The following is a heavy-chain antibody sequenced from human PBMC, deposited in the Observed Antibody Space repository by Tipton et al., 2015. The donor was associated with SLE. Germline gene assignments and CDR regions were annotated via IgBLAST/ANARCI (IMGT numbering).Heavy chain of an antibody. Sequence: LRLSCTVSGGSIRDYYWSWIRQPPGKGLEWVGTVYYTGNTFYNPSLKSRVTISVDTSKNQFSLNLSSVTAADTAVYYCARDEYRYDTTGYHLLGHFDFWGQGTTVTVSS. V-gene: IGHV4-39*07. CDR3: ARDEYRYDTTGYHLLGHFDF. CDR1: GGSIRDYY. CDR2: VYYTGNT. J-gene: IGHJ4*03. D-gene: IGHD3-22*01.